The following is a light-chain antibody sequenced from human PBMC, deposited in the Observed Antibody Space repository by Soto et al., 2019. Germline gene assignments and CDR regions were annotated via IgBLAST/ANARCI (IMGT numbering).Light chain of an antibody. CDR3: QQYNSSPT. CDR1: HSISTN. V-gene: IGKV3-15*01. J-gene: IGKJ4*01. CDR2: GAS. Sequence: EIIMTQSPATLSVSPGEGATLSCRTSHSISTNLAWYQHKRGQSPRLLVYGASTRATGVPARFSGSGSGAESPLSISRLPSEDFADYYCQQYNSSPTFGGGTKVEIK.